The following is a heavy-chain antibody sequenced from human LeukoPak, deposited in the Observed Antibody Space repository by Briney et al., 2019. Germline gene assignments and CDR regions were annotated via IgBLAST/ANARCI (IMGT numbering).Heavy chain of an antibody. CDR2: ISGSASST. Sequence: GGSLRLSCAASGFTFSNYAMSWVRQAPGKGLEWVSAISGSASSTYYADSVKGRFTISRDNARNSLYLEMNSLRAEDTAVYYCARIIGISGTYPTDYWGQGTLVTVSS. V-gene: IGHV3-23*01. CDR1: GFTFSNYA. CDR3: ARIIGISGTYPTDY. D-gene: IGHD1-26*01. J-gene: IGHJ4*02.